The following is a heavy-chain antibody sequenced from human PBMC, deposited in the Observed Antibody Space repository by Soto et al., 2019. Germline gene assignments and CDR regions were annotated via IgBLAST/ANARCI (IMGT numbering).Heavy chain of an antibody. J-gene: IGHJ4*02. CDR3: AKDPAGWLQSIYFDY. Sequence: EVQLLESGGGLVQPGGSLRLSCAASGFTFSSYAMSWVRQAPGKGLEWVSAISGSGGSTYYADSVKGRFTISRDNSKNTLYLQMNSMRAEDTAVYYCAKDPAGWLQSIYFDYWGQGTLVTVSS. CDR1: GFTFSSYA. CDR2: ISGSGGST. V-gene: IGHV3-23*01. D-gene: IGHD5-12*01.